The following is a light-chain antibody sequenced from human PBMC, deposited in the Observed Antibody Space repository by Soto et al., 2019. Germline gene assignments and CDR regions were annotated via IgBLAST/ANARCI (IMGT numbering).Light chain of an antibody. Sequence: QSALTQPRSVSGSPGQSVAISCTGTSSDVGGYNYVSWYQQHPGTAPKLLIYDVTKRPSGVPDRFSGSKSGNTASLTISGLQAEDEADYYCCSYAGSYTFYVFGTGTQLTVL. J-gene: IGLJ1*01. V-gene: IGLV2-11*01. CDR1: SSDVGGYNY. CDR3: CSYAGSYTFYV. CDR2: DVT.